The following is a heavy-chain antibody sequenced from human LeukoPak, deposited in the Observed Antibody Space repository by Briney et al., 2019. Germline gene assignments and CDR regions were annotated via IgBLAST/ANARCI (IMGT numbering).Heavy chain of an antibody. J-gene: IGHJ5*02. V-gene: IGHV1-18*01. CDR1: GHTLTSYG. CDR2: ISAYNGNT. CDR3: ARDSEFIAARRNNWFDP. D-gene: IGHD6-6*01. Sequence: ASVKVSCKASGHTLTSYGISWVRQAPGQGLEWVGWISAYNGNTNYAQKLQGRVTITADKSTSTAYMELSSLRSEDTAVYYCARDSEFIAARRNNWFDPWGQGTLVTVSS.